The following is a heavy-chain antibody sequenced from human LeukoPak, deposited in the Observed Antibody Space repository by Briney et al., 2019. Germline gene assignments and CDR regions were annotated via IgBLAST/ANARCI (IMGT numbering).Heavy chain of an antibody. CDR1: GYTFIDCN. CDR2: ISTNSGGT. CDR3: SRDFDWGRLDP. V-gene: IGHV1-2*02. Sequence: ASVKVSCRTAGYTFIDCNWYCLVRAPGQGLEEMRGISTNSGGTPYAQKFHDRVTMTRAASISTAYMQLWGRISDAAAVYYCSRDFDWGRLDPWGQGTRVTVSS. D-gene: IGHD3-9*01. J-gene: IGHJ5*02.